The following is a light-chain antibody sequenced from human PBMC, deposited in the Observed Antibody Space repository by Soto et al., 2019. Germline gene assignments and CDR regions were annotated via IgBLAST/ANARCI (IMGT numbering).Light chain of an antibody. J-gene: IGKJ3*01. V-gene: IGKV3-15*01. CDR1: QSVSIN. CDR3: QQYNNWPLT. CDR2: GAS. Sequence: EIVMTQSPATLSVSPGEGATLSCRASQSVSINLAWYQQKPGQAPRLLIYGASTRATGIPARFSGSGSGADFTLIISSLQSEDFAVYYCQQYNNWPLTFGPGTKVDIK.